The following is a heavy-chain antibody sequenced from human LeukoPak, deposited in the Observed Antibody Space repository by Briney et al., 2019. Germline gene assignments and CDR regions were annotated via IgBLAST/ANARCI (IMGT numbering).Heavy chain of an antibody. CDR3: ARDPNIVVVPAAIGEGYYFDY. CDR1: GFTFSSYS. V-gene: IGHV3-21*01. J-gene: IGHJ4*02. D-gene: IGHD2-2*01. CDR2: ISSSSSYI. Sequence: PGGSLRLSCAASGFTFSSYSMNWVRQAPGKGLEWVSSISSSSSYIYYADSVKGRFTISRDNAKNSLYLQMNSLRAEDTAVYYCARDPNIVVVPAAIGEGYYFDYWGQGTLVTVSS.